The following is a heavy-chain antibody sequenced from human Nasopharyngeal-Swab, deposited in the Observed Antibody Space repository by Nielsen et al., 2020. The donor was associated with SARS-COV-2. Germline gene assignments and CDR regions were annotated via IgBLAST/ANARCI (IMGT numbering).Heavy chain of an antibody. Sequence: GGSLRLSCAASGFVFSGSAIHWVRQASGKGLEWVGRIGDKAHNYATTYAASVKGRFTISRDDSKNTAFLQMDSLNTEDTALYHCTTDYYFDYWGQGTLVTVSS. J-gene: IGHJ4*02. V-gene: IGHV3-73*01. CDR2: IGDKAHNYAT. CDR3: TTDYYFDY. CDR1: GFVFSGSA. D-gene: IGHD4/OR15-4a*01.